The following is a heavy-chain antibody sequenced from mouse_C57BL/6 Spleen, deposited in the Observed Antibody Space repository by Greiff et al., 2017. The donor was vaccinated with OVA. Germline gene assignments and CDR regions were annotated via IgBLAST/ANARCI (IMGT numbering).Heavy chain of an antibody. CDR3: ARHPSITTVVATDWYFDV. CDR2: IYPGDGDT. D-gene: IGHD1-1*01. CDR1: GYAFSSYW. J-gene: IGHJ1*03. V-gene: IGHV1-80*01. Sequence: VQLQQSGAELVKPGASVKISCKASGYAFSSYWMNWVKQRPGKGLEWIGQIYPGDGDTNYNGKFKGKATRTADKSSSTAYMQLSSLTSEDSAVYFCARHPSITTVVATDWYFDVWGTGTTVTVSS.